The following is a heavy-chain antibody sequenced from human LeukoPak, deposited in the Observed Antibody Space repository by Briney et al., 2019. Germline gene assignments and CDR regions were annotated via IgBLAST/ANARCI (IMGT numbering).Heavy chain of an antibody. D-gene: IGHD4-23*01. CDR2: IRYDGSNK. J-gene: IGHJ3*02. V-gene: IGHV3-30*02. Sequence: TGESLRLSCAAPGFTFSSYGMHWVRQAPGKGLEWVAFIRYDGSNKYYAESVKGRFTISRDNSKNTLYLQMNSLRAEDTAVYYCAKRGFAGNSNDAFYIWVQGTMVTVSS. CDR1: GFTFSSYG. CDR3: AKRGFAGNSNDAFYI.